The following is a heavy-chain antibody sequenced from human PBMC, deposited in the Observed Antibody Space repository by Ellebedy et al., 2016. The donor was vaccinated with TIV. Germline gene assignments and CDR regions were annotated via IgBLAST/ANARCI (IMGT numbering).Heavy chain of an antibody. CDR3: ARDCRGTGYSSSWFRSYYYYGMDV. Sequence: GGSLRLSXAASGFTFSSYWMSWVRQAPGKGLEWVANIKQDGSEKYYVDSVKGRFTISRDNAKNSLYLQMNSLRAEDTAVYYCARDCRGTGYSSSWFRSYYYYGMDVWGQGTTVTVSS. CDR2: IKQDGSEK. J-gene: IGHJ6*02. D-gene: IGHD6-13*01. CDR1: GFTFSSYW. V-gene: IGHV3-7*01.